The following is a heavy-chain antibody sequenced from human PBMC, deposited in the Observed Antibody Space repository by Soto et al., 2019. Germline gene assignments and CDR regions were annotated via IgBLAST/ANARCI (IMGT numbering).Heavy chain of an antibody. CDR3: ASVKGGVLLDN. V-gene: IGHV4-39*01. Sequence: QLQLQESGPGLVKPSETLSLTCTVSGGSIGSKSYFWAWIRQPPGKGLEWIGRIYYSGTTYYNPSLKSRVTLSVDTSKNQFSLKLSSVTAADTAVYFCASVKGGVLLDNWGQGALVTVSS. J-gene: IGHJ4*02. CDR1: GGSIGSKSYF. CDR2: IYYSGTT. D-gene: IGHD1-26*01.